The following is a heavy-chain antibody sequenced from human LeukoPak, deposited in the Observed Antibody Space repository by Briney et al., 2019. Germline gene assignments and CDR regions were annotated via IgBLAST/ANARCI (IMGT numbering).Heavy chain of an antibody. CDR1: GFTFSSSW. Sequence: GGSLRLSCAASGFTFSSSWMCWVRQAPGKGLEWLANINEAGSVTNYVHSVRGRFTISRDNAKNSLYLQMNSLGVEDTAVYYCATDSGYNAFDVWGQGTMVSVSS. CDR3: ATDSGYNAFDV. J-gene: IGHJ3*01. V-gene: IGHV3-7*01. D-gene: IGHD5-12*01. CDR2: INEAGSVT.